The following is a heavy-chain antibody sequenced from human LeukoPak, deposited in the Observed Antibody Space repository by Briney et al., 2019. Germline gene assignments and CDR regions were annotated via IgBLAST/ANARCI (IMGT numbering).Heavy chain of an antibody. J-gene: IGHJ6*02. D-gene: IGHD2-2*01. CDR3: ARHRLRYCSSTSCPTQYYYYYGMDV. CDR1: GGSFSGYY. CDR2: INHSGST. Sequence: SETLSLTCAVYGGSFSGYYWSWIRQPPGKGLEWIGEINHSGSTNYNPSLKSRVTISVDTSKNQFSLKLSSVTAADTAVYYCARHRLRYCSSTSCPTQYYYYYGMDVWGQGTTVTVSS. V-gene: IGHV4-34*01.